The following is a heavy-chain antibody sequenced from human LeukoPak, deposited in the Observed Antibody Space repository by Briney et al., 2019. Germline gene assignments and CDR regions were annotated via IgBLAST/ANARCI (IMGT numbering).Heavy chain of an antibody. V-gene: IGHV4-34*01. D-gene: IGHD3-10*01. J-gene: IGHJ4*02. Sequence: PSETLSLICAVYGGSFSGYYWSWIRQPPGKGLEWIGEINHSGSANYNPSLKSRVTISVDTSKNQFSLKLSSVTAADTALYYCARGGVLWFGELSYYFDYWGQGTLVTVSS. CDR3: ARGGVLWFGELSYYFDY. CDR2: INHSGSA. CDR1: GGSFSGYY.